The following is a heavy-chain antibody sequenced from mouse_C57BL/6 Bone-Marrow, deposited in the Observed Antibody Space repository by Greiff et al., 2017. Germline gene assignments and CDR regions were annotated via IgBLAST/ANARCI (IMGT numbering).Heavy chain of an antibody. D-gene: IGHD1-1*01. CDR3: ARRGLLRDWYFDV. CDR2: IYPRDGST. CDR1: GYTFTSYD. J-gene: IGHJ1*03. Sequence: QVQLKESGPELVKPGASVKLSCKASGYTFTSYDINWVKQRPGPGLEWIGWIYPRDGSTKYNEKFKGKATLTVDTSSSTAYMELHSLTSEDSAVYFCARRGLLRDWYFDVWGTGTTVTVSS. V-gene: IGHV1-85*01.